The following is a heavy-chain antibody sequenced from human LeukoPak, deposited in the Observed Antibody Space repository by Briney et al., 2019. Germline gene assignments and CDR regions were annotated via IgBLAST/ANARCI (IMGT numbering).Heavy chain of an antibody. D-gene: IGHD3-3*01. V-gene: IGHV3-23*01. CDR3: AKGLVFLDAFDI. CDR1: GFTLSSYA. Sequence: PGGSLRLSCAASGFTLSSYAMSWVRQAPGKGLEWVSAISGSGVSTYYADSVKGRFTISRDNSKNTLYLQMNNLRAEDTAVYYCAKGLVFLDAFDIWGQGTMVTVSS. CDR2: ISGSGVST. J-gene: IGHJ3*02.